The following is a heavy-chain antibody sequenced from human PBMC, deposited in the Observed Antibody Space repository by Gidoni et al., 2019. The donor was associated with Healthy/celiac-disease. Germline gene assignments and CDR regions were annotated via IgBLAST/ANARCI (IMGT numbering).Heavy chain of an antibody. CDR1: GFSLSNARMG. V-gene: IGHV2-26*01. Sequence: QVTLKESGPVLVKPTETLTLTCPVSGFSLSNARMGVSWIRQPPGKALEWLAHIFSNDEKSYSTSLKSRLTISKDTTKSQVVLTMTNMDPVDTATYYCARIVVAGATVYGMDVWGQGTTVTVSS. CDR2: IFSNDEK. J-gene: IGHJ6*02. D-gene: IGHD6-19*01. CDR3: ARIVVAGATVYGMDV.